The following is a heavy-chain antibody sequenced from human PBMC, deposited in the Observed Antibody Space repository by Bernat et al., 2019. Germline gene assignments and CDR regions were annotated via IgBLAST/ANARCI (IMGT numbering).Heavy chain of an antibody. CDR3: ARDRDSKNNWFDP. D-gene: IGHD4-11*01. CDR2: ISYSGST. J-gene: IGHJ5*02. Sequence: QVQLQESGPGLVKPSETLSLTCTVSGGSVSSGSYSWSWLRQPPGKGLEWIGYISYSGSTNYNPSLKSRVTISLDTSKKQFSLKLNSVTPADTAVYYCARDRDSKNNWFDPWGQGTLVTVSS. V-gene: IGHV4-61*01. CDR1: GGSVSSGSYS.